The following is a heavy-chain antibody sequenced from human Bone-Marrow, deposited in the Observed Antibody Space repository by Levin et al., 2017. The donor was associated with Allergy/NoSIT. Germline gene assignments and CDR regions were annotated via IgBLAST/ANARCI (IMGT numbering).Heavy chain of an antibody. CDR1: AFTFSNYW. V-gene: IGHV3-74*01. D-gene: IGHD6-13*01. Sequence: SCEGSAFTFSNYWMHWVRQAPGKGLVWVSYISDDGRRTSFADSVKGRFTISRDNAKNTLYLQMNSLRAEDTAVYYCARMGYTSSWTNLDFWGQGTLVTVSS. CDR3: ARMGYTSSWTNLDF. J-gene: IGHJ4*02. CDR2: ISDDGRRT.